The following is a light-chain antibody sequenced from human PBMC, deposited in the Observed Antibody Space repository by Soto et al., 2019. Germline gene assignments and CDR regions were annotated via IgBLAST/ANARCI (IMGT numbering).Light chain of an antibody. CDR1: SSDVGGYNY. CDR3: RSYTNSSPFV. Sequence: QSVLTQPASVSGSPGQSITISCTGTSSDVGGYNYVSWYQQHPGKAPKLMIYDVSYWPSGVSNRFSGSKSGNTASLTISGLQAEDEADYYCRSYTNSSPFVFGTGTKVTV. CDR2: DVS. V-gene: IGLV2-14*01. J-gene: IGLJ1*01.